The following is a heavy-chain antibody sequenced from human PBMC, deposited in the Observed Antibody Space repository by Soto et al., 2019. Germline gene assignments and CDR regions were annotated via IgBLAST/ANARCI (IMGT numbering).Heavy chain of an antibody. V-gene: IGHV4-31*03. Sequence: SETLSLTFTVSGGSISRGGYYWSWIRQHPGKGLEWIGYTYSSGTTYYNPRLKSRVTISVDTSKNQFSLKLSSVTAADTAAYYCARRGSGHFDYWGQGTLVTVSS. CDR2: TYSSGTT. D-gene: IGHD2-15*01. J-gene: IGHJ4*02. CDR1: GGSISRGGYY. CDR3: ARRGSGHFDY.